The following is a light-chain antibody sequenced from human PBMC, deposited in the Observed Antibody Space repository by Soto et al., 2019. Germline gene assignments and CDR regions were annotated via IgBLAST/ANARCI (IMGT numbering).Light chain of an antibody. J-gene: IGLJ1*01. CDR1: SSDVGGYNF. CDR2: DVS. CDR3: SSYTSSSTS. V-gene: IGLV2-14*01. Sequence: QSALTQPASVSGSPGQSITISCTGTSSDVGGYNFVSWYQQHPGKAPTLMIYDVSNRPSGVSNRFSGSKSGNTASLTISGLQAEDAADYYCSSYTSSSTSFGPGTKVTVL.